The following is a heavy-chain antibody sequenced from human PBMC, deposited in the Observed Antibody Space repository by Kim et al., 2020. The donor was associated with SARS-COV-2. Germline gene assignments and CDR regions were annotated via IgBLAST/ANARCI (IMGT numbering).Heavy chain of an antibody. CDR3: AREREYSGYDYGVDY. J-gene: IGHJ4*01. CDR2: ISTSGDTV. Sequence: GGSLRPSCAASGFTFGDYYMTWIRQAPGKGLEWISYISTSGDTVYYADSVGGRFTISRDNAKNSLYLQMNSLRAGDTAVYYCAREREYSGYDYGVDYWG. CDR1: GFTFGDYY. V-gene: IGHV3-11*01. D-gene: IGHD5-12*01.